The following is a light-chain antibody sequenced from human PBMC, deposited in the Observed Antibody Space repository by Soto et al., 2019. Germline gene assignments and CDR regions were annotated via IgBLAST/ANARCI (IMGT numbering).Light chain of an antibody. Sequence: DIQMTQSPSTLSGSVGDRVTITCRASQTISSWLAWYKQKQGKAPKLLIYKASTLKSGVPSRFSGSGSGTEFTLTISSLQPDDFATYYCQHYNSYSEAFGQGTKVDI. CDR2: KAS. CDR3: QHYNSYSEA. V-gene: IGKV1-5*03. CDR1: QTISSW. J-gene: IGKJ1*01.